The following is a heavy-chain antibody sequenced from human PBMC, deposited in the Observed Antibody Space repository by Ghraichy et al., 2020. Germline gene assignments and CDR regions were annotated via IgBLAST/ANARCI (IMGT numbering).Heavy chain of an antibody. J-gene: IGHJ5*02. CDR3: AKVGYCSGGSCYLGWFDP. Sequence: GSLSLTCAVSGYSISSGYYWGWIRQPPGKGLEWIGSIYHSGSTYYNPSLKSRVTISVDTSRNQFSLKLTSVTAADTAVYYCAKVGYCSGGSCYLGWFDPWGQGTLVTVSS. CDR2: IYHSGST. D-gene: IGHD2-15*01. V-gene: IGHV4-38-2*01. CDR1: GYSISSGYY.